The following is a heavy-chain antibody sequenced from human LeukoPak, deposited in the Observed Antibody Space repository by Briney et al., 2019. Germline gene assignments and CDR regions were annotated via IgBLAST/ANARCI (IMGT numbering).Heavy chain of an antibody. CDR3: ARKFDY. J-gene: IGHJ4*02. CDR1: GGSISSYY. V-gene: IGHV4-59*12. CDR2: IYYSGST. Sequence: SETLSLTCTVSGGSISSYYWSWIRQPPGKGLEWIGYIYYSGSTNYNPSLKSRVTISVDTSKNQFSLKLSSVTAADTAVYYCARKFDYWGQGTLVTVSS.